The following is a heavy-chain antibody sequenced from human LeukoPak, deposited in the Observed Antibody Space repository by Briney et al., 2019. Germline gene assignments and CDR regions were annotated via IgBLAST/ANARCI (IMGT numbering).Heavy chain of an antibody. CDR3: AREGGIAPAADY. D-gene: IGHD6-13*01. CDR1: GGTFSSYA. J-gene: IGHJ4*02. Sequence: ASVKVSCKASGGTFSSYAISWVRQAPGQGLEWMGWISAYNGNTNYAQKLQGRVTMTTDTSTSTAYMELRSLRSDDTAMYYCAREGGIAPAADYWGQGTLVTVSS. V-gene: IGHV1-18*01. CDR2: ISAYNGNT.